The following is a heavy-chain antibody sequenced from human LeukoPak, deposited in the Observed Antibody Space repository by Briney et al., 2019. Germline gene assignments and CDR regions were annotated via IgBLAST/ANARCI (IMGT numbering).Heavy chain of an antibody. CDR1: GFTFSSYW. D-gene: IGHD6-13*01. CDR2: INSDGSST. CDR3: AREEGIAPAARFDP. Sequence: GGSLRLSCAASGFTFSSYWMHWVRQAPGKGLVWVSRINSDGSSTSYADSVKGRFTISRANAKNTLYLQMNSLRAEDTAVYYFAREEGIAPAARFDPWGQGTLITVSS. V-gene: IGHV3-74*01. J-gene: IGHJ5*02.